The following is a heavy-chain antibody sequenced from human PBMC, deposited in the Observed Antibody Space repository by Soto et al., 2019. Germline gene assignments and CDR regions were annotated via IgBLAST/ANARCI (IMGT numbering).Heavy chain of an antibody. D-gene: IGHD3-3*01. CDR3: ARTRNGASDDFWSVSLLYYYCYHRVDH. V-gene: IGHV1-69*13. CDR1: GGTFSSYA. J-gene: IGHJ6*02. CDR2: IIPIFGTA. Sequence: SPKVACRASGGTFSSYAISWVRQARGQGLEWMGGIIPIFGTANYAQKFQGRVTIAADESTSTAHMELSSLRSEDTAVYYCARTRNGASDDFWSVSLLYYYCYHRVDHWGPGPRVTVSS.